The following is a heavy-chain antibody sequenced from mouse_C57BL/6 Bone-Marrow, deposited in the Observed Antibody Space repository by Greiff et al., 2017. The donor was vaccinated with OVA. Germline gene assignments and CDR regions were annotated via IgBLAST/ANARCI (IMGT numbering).Heavy chain of an antibody. Sequence: QVQLKESGPELVKPGASVKISCKASGYAFSSSWMNWVKQRPGKGLEWIGRIYPGDGDTNYNGKFKGKATLTADKSSSTAYMQLSSLTSEDSAVYFCAYSSGYIDYWGQGTTLTVSS. CDR3: AYSSGYIDY. V-gene: IGHV1-82*01. J-gene: IGHJ2*01. CDR1: GYAFSSSW. CDR2: IYPGDGDT. D-gene: IGHD3-2*02.